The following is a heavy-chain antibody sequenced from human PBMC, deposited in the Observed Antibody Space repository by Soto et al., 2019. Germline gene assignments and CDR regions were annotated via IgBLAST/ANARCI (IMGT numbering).Heavy chain of an antibody. V-gene: IGHV3-7*04. Sequence: PGGSLRLSCAASGFAFRSYWMGWVRQVPGKGPEWVANIKQDGSEKNYVDSVKGRFTISRDNAKNSLYLQMNSLRGEDTAVYYCARENYFDYCGQGSLVTVSS. CDR3: ARENYFDY. J-gene: IGHJ4*02. CDR1: GFAFRSYW. CDR2: IKQDGSEK.